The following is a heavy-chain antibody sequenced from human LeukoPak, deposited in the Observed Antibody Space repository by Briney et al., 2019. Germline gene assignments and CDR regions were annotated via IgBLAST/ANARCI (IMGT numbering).Heavy chain of an antibody. CDR3: ARHSDYDILTGYLHFDY. D-gene: IGHD3-9*01. CDR1: GFTFSSYA. J-gene: IGHJ4*02. CDR2: ISYDGSNK. Sequence: PGGSLRLSCAASGFTFSSYAMHWVRQAPGKGLEWVAVISYDGSNKYYADSVKGRFTISRDNSKNTLYLQMNSLRAEDTAVYYCARHSDYDILTGYLHFDYWGQGTLVTVSS. V-gene: IGHV3-30-3*01.